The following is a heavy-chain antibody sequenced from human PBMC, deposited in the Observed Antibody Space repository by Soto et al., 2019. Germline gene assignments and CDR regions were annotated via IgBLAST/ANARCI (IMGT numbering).Heavy chain of an antibody. CDR1: GFSFSDYS. J-gene: IGHJ6*03. V-gene: IGHV3-11*04. CDR2: ISNTAITG. Sequence: QVQLVESGGDLAKPGGSLRLSCGASGFSFSDYSWTWMRQAPGGGLDFVAFISNTAITGYYADSVKGRFTISRDNARNSVCLQMDSLRAEDAAVSYCARDWHHLLTHKHYYYHLDVWGTVTTVTVSS. CDR3: ARDWHHLLTHKHYYYHLDV. D-gene: IGHD2-2*01.